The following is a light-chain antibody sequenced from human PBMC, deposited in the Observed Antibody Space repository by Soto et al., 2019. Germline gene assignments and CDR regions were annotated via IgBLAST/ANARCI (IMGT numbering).Light chain of an antibody. CDR1: QSVNSN. J-gene: IGKJ1*01. V-gene: IGKV3-15*01. Sequence: IVMTQSPATLSAPPGERATLSCRASQSVNSNLAWYQQRPGQPPRLLIYGASTRATGVPARFSGSGSGTEFTLTISSLQSEDFAVYYCQQYGSSPWTFGQGTKVDIK. CDR3: QQYGSSPWT. CDR2: GAS.